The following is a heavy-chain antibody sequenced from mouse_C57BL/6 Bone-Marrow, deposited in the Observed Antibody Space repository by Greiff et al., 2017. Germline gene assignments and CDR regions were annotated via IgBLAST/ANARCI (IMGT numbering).Heavy chain of an antibody. D-gene: IGHD2-1*01. Sequence: EVQLVESGGGLVQPGESLKLSCESNEYEFPSHDMSWVRKTPEKRLELVAAINSDGGSTYYPDTMERQFIISSDNTKKTLYLQMSSLRSEDTALYYCARRGGNGNYDWYFDVWGTGTTVTVSS. CDR1: EYEFPSHD. CDR2: INSDGGST. CDR3: ARRGGNGNYDWYFDV. J-gene: IGHJ1*03. V-gene: IGHV5-2*01.